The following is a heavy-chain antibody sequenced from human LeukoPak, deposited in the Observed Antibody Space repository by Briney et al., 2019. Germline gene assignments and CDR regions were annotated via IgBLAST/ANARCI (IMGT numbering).Heavy chain of an antibody. V-gene: IGHV4-30-2*01. CDR1: GGSFISGGYS. D-gene: IGHD1-26*01. CDR2: IYHSGTT. CDR3: ARVGATHKYSGSYSAYFDY. J-gene: IGHJ4*02. Sequence: PSQTLSLTCAVSGGSFISGGYSWSWIRQPPGKGLEWIGYIYHSGTTYNNPSLESRVTISVDRSKNKFSLKLRSVTAADTAVYYCARVGATHKYSGSYSAYFDYWGQGTLVTVSS.